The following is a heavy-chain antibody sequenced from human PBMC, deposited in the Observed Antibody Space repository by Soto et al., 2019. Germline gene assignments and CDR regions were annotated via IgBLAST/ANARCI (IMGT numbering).Heavy chain of an antibody. J-gene: IGHJ5*02. CDR2: ISTYSGDT. V-gene: IGHV1-18*01. CDR1: GYTFFTYD. D-gene: IGHD5-12*01. Sequence: QVHLVQSGVEVKTPGASVKVSCQASGYTFFTYDISWVRQAPGQGLEWMGWISTYSGDTKYAQKIQGRVTITTDTSTTPAYLELRSLSSDDTAVYYCARHHGPTTSENWFYPWGQGTLVTGSS. CDR3: ARHHGPTTSENWFYP.